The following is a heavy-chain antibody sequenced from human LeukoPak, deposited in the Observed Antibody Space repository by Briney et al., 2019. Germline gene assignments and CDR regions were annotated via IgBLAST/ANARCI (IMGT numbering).Heavy chain of an antibody. CDR2: ISSRSSTI. CDR3: ARVYLGTAAVQVSG. CDR1: GFTFSSYS. Sequence: GGSLSLSCAASGFTFSSYSMSWVRQAPGRGLEWVSYISSRSSTIYYVDAGKARFTISRNNAKNTLYLQMNSLSAEDTAVYYCARVYLGTAAVQVSGWGQGTLVTVSS. J-gene: IGHJ4*02. V-gene: IGHV3-48*04. D-gene: IGHD2-21*02.